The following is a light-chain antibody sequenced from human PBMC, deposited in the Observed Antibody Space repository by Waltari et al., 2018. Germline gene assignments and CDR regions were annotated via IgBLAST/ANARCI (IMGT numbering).Light chain of an antibody. CDR1: QSISDY. V-gene: IGKV1-5*01. CDR3: QQYSGFSSRT. Sequence: DIQMTQSPSTLSPSVGDTVTITCRASQSISDYLAWYQQKPGKAPNLLIYDASTLKNGVPSRFSGSVSGTEFTLTISSLQPDDFATYYCQQYSGFSSRTFGQGTKVDIK. CDR2: DAS. J-gene: IGKJ1*01.